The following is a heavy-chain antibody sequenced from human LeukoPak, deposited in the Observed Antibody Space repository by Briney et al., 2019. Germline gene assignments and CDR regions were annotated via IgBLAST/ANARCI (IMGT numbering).Heavy chain of an antibody. Sequence: GGSLRLSCAASGFTFSSYSMNWVRQAPGKWLEWVSSISSSSSYIYYADSVKGRFTISRDNAKNSLYLQMNSLRAEDTAVYYCARALVGDRPFDYWGQGTLVTVSS. D-gene: IGHD1-26*01. CDR3: ARALVGDRPFDY. V-gene: IGHV3-21*01. J-gene: IGHJ4*02. CDR1: GFTFSSYS. CDR2: ISSSSSYI.